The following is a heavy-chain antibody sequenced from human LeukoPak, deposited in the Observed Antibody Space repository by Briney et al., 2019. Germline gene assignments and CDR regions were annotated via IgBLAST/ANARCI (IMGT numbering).Heavy chain of an antibody. CDR2: IHYSGST. J-gene: IGHJ4*02. V-gene: IGHV4-59*01. D-gene: IGHD3-10*01. CDR3: ARVGYSSSGNYYNDRGAFDY. Sequence: SETLSLTCAVSGGSISSYYWSWIRQPPGKGLEWIGYIHYSGSTNYNPSLKSRVTISVDTSKNQFSLKLSSVTAADTAVHYCARVGYSSSGNYYNDRGAFDYWGQGTLVTVSS. CDR1: GGSISSYY.